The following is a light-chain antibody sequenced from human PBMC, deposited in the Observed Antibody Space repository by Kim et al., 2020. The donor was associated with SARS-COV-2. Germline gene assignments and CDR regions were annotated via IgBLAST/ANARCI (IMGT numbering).Light chain of an antibody. J-gene: IGKJ2*01. V-gene: IGKV1-33*01. CDR3: QQSYA. CDR1: QDISNY. CDR2: DTS. Sequence: PSSLSASVGDRVTITCQASQDISNYVNWYQQKPGKAPKVLIYDTSKLEAGVPSRFSGSGSGTDFTFTISSLQPEDFATYYCQQSYAFGQGTKLEIK.